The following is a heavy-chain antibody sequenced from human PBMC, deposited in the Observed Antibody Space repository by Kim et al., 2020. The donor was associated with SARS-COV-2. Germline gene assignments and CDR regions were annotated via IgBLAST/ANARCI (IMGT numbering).Heavy chain of an antibody. Sequence: SETLSLTCAVYGGSFSGYYWSWIRQPPGKGLEWIGEINHSGSTNYNPSLKSRVTISVDTSKNQFSLKLSSVTAADTAVYYCARRVLRYFDWFPTRGAFDYWGQGTLVTVSS. V-gene: IGHV4-34*01. J-gene: IGHJ4*02. D-gene: IGHD3-9*01. CDR1: GGSFSGYY. CDR3: ARRVLRYFDWFPTRGAFDY. CDR2: INHSGST.